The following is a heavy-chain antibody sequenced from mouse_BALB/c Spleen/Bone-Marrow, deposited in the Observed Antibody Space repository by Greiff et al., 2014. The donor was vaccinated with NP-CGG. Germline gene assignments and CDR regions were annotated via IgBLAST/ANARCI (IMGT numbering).Heavy chain of an antibody. CDR2: IWAGGST. CDR1: GFSLTSYG. V-gene: IGHV2-9*02. Sequence: VQLQQSGPGLVAPSQSLSITCTVSGFSLTSYGVHWVRQPPGKGLEWLGVIWAGGSTNYNSALMSRLSISKDNSKSQVFLKMNRLQTYDTAMYYCARGYLWYFDVWGAGTTVTVSS. CDR3: ARGYLWYFDV. J-gene: IGHJ1*01.